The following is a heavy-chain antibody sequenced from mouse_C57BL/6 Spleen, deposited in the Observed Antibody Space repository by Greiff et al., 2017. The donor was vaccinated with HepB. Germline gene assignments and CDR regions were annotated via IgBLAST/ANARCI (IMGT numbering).Heavy chain of an antibody. CDR2: IYPRSGNT. D-gene: IGHD4-1*01. CDR1: GYTFTSYG. V-gene: IGHV1-81*01. J-gene: IGHJ4*01. CDR3: ARVTGTGAMDY. Sequence: QVQLKESGAELARPGASVKLSCKASGYTFTSYGISWVKQRTGQGLEWIGEIYPRSGNTYYNEKFKGKATLTADKSSSTAYMELRSLTSEDSAVYFCARVTGTGAMDYWGQGTSVTVSS.